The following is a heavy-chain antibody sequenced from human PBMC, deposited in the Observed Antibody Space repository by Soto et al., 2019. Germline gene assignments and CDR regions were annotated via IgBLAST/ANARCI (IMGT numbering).Heavy chain of an antibody. V-gene: IGHV1-69*13. D-gene: IGHD1-26*01. CDR1: GGTFSSYA. CDR3: TVPSDKWYYYYGMDV. Sequence: GASVKVSCKASGGTFSSYAISWVRQAPGQGLEWMGGIIPIFGTANYAQKFQGRVTITADESTSTAYMELSSLRSEDTAVYYCTVPSDKWYYYYGMDVWGQGTTVTVSS. CDR2: IIPIFGTA. J-gene: IGHJ6*02.